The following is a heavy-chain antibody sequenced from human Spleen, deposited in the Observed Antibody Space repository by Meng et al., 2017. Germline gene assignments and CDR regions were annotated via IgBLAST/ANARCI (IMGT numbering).Heavy chain of an antibody. Sequence: GGSLRLSCAASGFTFSSYWMSWVRQAPGKGLEWVSYIINGGTTTYYADSVKGRFTISRDNAKNSLYLQMNSLRTEDTAFYYCAKGSNGSSTWPQYFQYWGQGTLVTVSS. J-gene: IGHJ1*01. D-gene: IGHD2-2*01. CDR2: IINGGTTT. V-gene: IGHV3-48*04. CDR3: AKGSNGSSTWPQYFQY. CDR1: GFTFSSYW.